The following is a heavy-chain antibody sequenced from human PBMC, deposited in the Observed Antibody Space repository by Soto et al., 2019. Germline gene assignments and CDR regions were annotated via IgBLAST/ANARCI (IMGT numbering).Heavy chain of an antibody. CDR1: GGSFSGYY. V-gene: IGHV4-34*01. D-gene: IGHD6-6*01. CDR2: INHSGST. Sequence: QVQLQQWGAGLLKPSETLSLTCAVYGGSFSGYYWSWIRQPPGKGLEWIGEINHSGSTNYNPSLKSRVTISVDTSKNQFSLKLSSVTAADTAVYYCARGAVFTENSSFGYYYGMDVWGQGTTVTVSS. J-gene: IGHJ6*02. CDR3: ARGAVFTENSSFGYYYGMDV.